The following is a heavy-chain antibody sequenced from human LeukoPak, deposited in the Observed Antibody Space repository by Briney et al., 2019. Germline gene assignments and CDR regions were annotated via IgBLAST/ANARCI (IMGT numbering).Heavy chain of an antibody. CDR1: GFTFSDYY. D-gene: IGHD6-13*01. CDR2: ISSSGSTI. V-gene: IGHV3-11*01. Sequence: GGSLRLSCAASGFTFSDYYMSWIRQAPGKGLEWVSYISSSGSTIYYADSVTDRFTISRDNAKNSLYLQMNSLRAEDTAVYYCARDQGIAAAGTTWFDPRGQGTLVTVSS. J-gene: IGHJ5*02. CDR3: ARDQGIAAAGTTWFDP.